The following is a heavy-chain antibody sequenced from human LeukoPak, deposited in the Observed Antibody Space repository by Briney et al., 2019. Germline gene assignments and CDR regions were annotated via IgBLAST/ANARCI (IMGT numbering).Heavy chain of an antibody. CDR1: GYSISSGYY. CDR2: IYHSGST. CDR3: ARAVNLKRLLLRNGPYAFDI. D-gene: IGHD3-22*01. Sequence: SETLSLTCTVSGYSISSGYYWGWIRQPPGKGLEWIRSIYHSGSTYYNPSLKSRVTISVDTSKNQFSLKLSSVTAADTAVYYCARAVNLKRLLLRNGPYAFDIWGQGTMVTVSS. J-gene: IGHJ3*02. V-gene: IGHV4-38-2*02.